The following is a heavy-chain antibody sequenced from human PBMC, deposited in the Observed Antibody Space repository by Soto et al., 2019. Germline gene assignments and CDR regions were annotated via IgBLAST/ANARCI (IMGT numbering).Heavy chain of an antibody. CDR3: AKRDRFGSGSYFNRGDAFNI. D-gene: IGHD3-10*01. V-gene: IGHV3-30-3*02. CDR1: GFSFSSYS. CDR2: ISYDGSNK. Sequence: GALRLSCAASGFSFSSYSMHWVRQAPGKGLEWVAVISYDGSNKYYADSVKGRFTISRDNSKNTLNLQMNSLRAEDTAVYYCAKRDRFGSGSYFNRGDAFNIWGQGTMVTVSS. J-gene: IGHJ3*02.